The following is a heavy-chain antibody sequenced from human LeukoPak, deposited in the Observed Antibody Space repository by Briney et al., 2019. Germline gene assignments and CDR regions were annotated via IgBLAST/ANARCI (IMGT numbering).Heavy chain of an antibody. CDR2: ISSGGDNT. V-gene: IGHV3-23*01. CDR3: ARTYYGSGSYYTFFDY. J-gene: IGHJ4*02. CDR1: GFTFSSYA. D-gene: IGHD3-10*01. Sequence: PGGSLRLSCAASGFTFSSYAMSWVRQAPGKGLEWVSAISSGGDNTYYADSVKGRLTISRDNSKNTLYVQMTSLRAEDTAVYYCARTYYGSGSYYTFFDYWGQGTLVTVSS.